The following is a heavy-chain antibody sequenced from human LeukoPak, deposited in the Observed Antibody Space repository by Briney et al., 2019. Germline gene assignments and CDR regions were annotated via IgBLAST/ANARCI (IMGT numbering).Heavy chain of an antibody. CDR3: ATLQTYYDFWSGYRMLEREFPSYYYYYGMDV. D-gene: IGHD3-3*01. CDR2: FDPEDGET. CDR1: GYTLTELS. V-gene: IGHV1-24*01. J-gene: IGHJ6*02. Sequence: ASVKVSCKVSGYTLTELSMHWVRQAPGKGLEWMGGFDPEDGETIYAQKFQGGVTMTEDTSTDTAYMELSSLRSEDTAVYYCATLQTYYDFWSGYRMLEREFPSYYYYYGMDVWGQGTTVTVSS.